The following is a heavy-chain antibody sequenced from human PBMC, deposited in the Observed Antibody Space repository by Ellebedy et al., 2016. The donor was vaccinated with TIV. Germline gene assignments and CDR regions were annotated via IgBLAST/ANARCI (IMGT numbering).Heavy chain of an antibody. CDR3: ARGRLQPAGSYYYYYYMDV. J-gene: IGHJ6*03. CDR2: IYYSGST. Sequence: SETLSLXXTVSGGSISSYYWSWIRQPPGKGLEWIGYIYYSGSTNYNPSLKSRVTISVDTSKNQFSLKLSSVTAADTAVYYCARGRLQPAGSYYYYYYMDVWGKGTTVTVSS. V-gene: IGHV4-59*12. D-gene: IGHD4-11*01. CDR1: GGSISSYY.